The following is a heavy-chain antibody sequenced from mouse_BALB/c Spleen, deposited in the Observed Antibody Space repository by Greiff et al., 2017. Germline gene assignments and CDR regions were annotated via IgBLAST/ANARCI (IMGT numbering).Heavy chain of an antibody. CDR2: IWSGGST. Sequence: VKLMESGPGLVAPSQSLSITCTVSGFSLTSYGVHWVRQPPGKGLEWLGVIWSGGSTDYNAAFISRLSISKDNSKSQVFFKMNSLQADDTAIYYCARDGPLDFDVWGAGTTVTVSS. D-gene: IGHD6-1*01. CDR3: ARDGPLDFDV. J-gene: IGHJ1*01. V-gene: IGHV2-9*02. CDR1: GFSLTSYG.